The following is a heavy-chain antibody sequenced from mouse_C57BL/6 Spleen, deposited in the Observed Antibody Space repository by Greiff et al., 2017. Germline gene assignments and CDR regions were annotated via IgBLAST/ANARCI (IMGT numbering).Heavy chain of an antibody. CDR1: GYAFSSYW. D-gene: IGHD2-4*01. J-gene: IGHJ4*01. V-gene: IGHV1-80*01. CDR3: ARAYYDYEGGY. CDR2: IYPGDGDT. Sequence: VKLQESGAELVKPGASVKISCKASGYAFSSYWMNWVKQRPGKGLEWIGQIYPGDGDTNYNGKFKGKATLTADKSSSTAYMQLSSLTSEDSAVYFCARAYYDYEGGYWGQGTSVTVSS.